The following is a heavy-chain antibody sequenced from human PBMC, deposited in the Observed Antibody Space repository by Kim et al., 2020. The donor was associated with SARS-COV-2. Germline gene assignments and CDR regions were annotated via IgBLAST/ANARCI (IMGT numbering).Heavy chain of an antibody. D-gene: IGHD6-13*01. V-gene: IGHV3-23*01. Sequence: SGKGRFTISRDNHKNTLYLQMNSLRAEDTALYYCAKGDRAAAGTSREEDWGQGTLVTVSS. CDR3: AKGDRAAAGTSREED. J-gene: IGHJ4*02.